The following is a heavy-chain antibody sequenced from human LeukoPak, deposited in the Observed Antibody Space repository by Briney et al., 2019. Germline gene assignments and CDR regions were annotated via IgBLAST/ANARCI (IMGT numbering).Heavy chain of an antibody. Sequence: ASVKVSCKASVYTFTSYGISWVRQAPGQGLEWMGWISAYNGNTNYAQKLQGRVTMTTDTSTSTAYMELRSLRSDDTAVYYCARPRYYYDSSRYFDYWGQGTLVTVSS. CDR2: ISAYNGNT. V-gene: IGHV1-18*01. J-gene: IGHJ4*02. D-gene: IGHD3-22*01. CDR3: ARPRYYYDSSRYFDY. CDR1: VYTFTSYG.